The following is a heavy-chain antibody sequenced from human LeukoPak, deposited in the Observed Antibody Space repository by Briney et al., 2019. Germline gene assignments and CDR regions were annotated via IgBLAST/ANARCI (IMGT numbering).Heavy chain of an antibody. V-gene: IGHV3-48*01. CDR1: GFTFSSYS. CDR2: ISSSSSTI. J-gene: IGHJ4*02. Sequence: GGSLRLSCAASGFTFSSYSMNWVRQAPGKGLEWVSYISSSSSTIYYADSVKGRFTISRDNSKNTLYLQMNSLRAEDTAVYYCAKDIAAADWFDYWGQGTLVTVSS. CDR3: AKDIAAADWFDY. D-gene: IGHD6-13*01.